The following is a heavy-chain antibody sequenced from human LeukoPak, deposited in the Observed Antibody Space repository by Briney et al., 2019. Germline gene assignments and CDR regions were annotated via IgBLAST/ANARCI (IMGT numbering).Heavy chain of an antibody. J-gene: IGHJ4*02. V-gene: IGHV3-23*01. Sequence: PGGSLRLSCAASGFTFSSYAMSWVRQAPGKGLEWVSVISGSGGSTYYADSVKGRFTISRDNSKNTLYLQMNTLRAEDTAAYYCAKIVAGTTTNYFDYWGQGTLVTVSS. CDR2: ISGSGGST. CDR3: AKIVAGTTTNYFDY. D-gene: IGHD1-7*01. CDR1: GFTFSSYA.